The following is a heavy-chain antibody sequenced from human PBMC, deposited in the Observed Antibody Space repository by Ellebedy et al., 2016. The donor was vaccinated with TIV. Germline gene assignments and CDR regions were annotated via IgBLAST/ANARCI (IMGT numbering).Heavy chain of an antibody. D-gene: IGHD3-22*01. V-gene: IGHV3-23*01. CDR2: ISGSGSRT. CDR3: AKGRGGGSDSSAPRYYFDY. J-gene: IGHJ4*02. CDR1: GFTFVGYA. Sequence: GESLKISCATSGFTFVGYAMSWVRQAPGQGLEWVSAISGSGSRTYYADSVEGRFIISRDNSKKTLYLQMNSLRAEDTAVYYCAKGRGGGSDSSAPRYYFDYWGLGTLVTVSS.